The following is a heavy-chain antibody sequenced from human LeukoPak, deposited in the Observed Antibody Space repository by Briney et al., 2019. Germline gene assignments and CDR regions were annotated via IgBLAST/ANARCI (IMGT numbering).Heavy chain of an antibody. CDR1: GGSISTTNYY. V-gene: IGHV4-39*01. CDR2: IYYSGSA. D-gene: IGHD5-18*01. CDR3: ADGYSYGSFDF. J-gene: IGHJ4*02. Sequence: PSGTLSLTCTVSGGSISTTNYYWGWIRQPPGKGLEWIGTIYYSGSAYYNPSLKSRVTISVDTSKNQFSLKLSSVTAADTAVYYCADGYSYGSFDFWGQGTLVTVSS.